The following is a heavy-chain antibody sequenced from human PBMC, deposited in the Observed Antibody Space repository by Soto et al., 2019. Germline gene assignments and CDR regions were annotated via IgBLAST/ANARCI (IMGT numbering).Heavy chain of an antibody. CDR2: ILPIFGTA. D-gene: IGHD2-2*01. J-gene: IGHJ6*02. V-gene: IGHV1-69*06. Sequence: QVQLVQSGAEVKKPGSPVKVSCKASGGTFSRYAISWVRQAPGQGLEWMGGILPIFGTANYARKFQGRVTITADRSTSTAYMGLISLRSEDTAVYYCARASTLTVHCGSVSCPRMDVWGQGTTVTFSS. CDR1: GGTFSRYA. CDR3: ARASTLTVHCGSVSCPRMDV.